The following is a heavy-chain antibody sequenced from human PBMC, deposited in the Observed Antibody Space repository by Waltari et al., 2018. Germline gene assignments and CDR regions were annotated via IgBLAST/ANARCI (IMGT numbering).Heavy chain of an antibody. D-gene: IGHD2-21*01. CDR1: GYPISSGYY. Sequence: QVQLQESGPGLVKPSETLSLTCAVSGYPISSGYYWGWIRQPPGKGLEWIGSIYQSGRPYSTPSLTSRVTISVDTSKNQFSLKLSAGTAADTAVYYCARRVVVISYYFDYWGQGTLVTVSS. CDR3: ARRVVVISYYFDY. V-gene: IGHV4-38-2*01. J-gene: IGHJ4*02. CDR2: IYQSGRP.